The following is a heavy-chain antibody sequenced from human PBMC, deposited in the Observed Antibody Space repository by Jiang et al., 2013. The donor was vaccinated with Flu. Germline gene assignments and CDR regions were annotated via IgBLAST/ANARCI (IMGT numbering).Heavy chain of an antibody. CDR2: IRFDGTNE. D-gene: IGHD1-1*01. J-gene: IGHJ5*01. CDR1: GFSFNFYG. CDR3: ATLRGSSYDTYLLDS. V-gene: IGHV3-30*02. Sequence: VQLVESGGGVVQPGGSLRLSCAASGFSFNFYGMYWVRQAPGKGLEWMASIRFDGTNEYYADSVKGRFTISRDNSKNTLFLQMHSLRPDNTAVYYCATLRGSSYDTYLLDSWGQGTLVTVSS.